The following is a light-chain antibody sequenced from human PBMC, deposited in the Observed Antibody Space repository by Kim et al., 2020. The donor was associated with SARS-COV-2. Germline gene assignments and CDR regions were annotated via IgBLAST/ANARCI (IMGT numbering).Light chain of an antibody. J-gene: IGLJ3*02. CDR2: GKN. Sequence: ALGQTVRITCQGDSLRSDYASWYQQKPGQAPVLVIYGKNNRPSGIPDRFSGSSSGSTASLTITGAQAEDEADYYCNSRDSSGNHLVFGGGTQLTVL. V-gene: IGLV3-19*01. CDR1: SLRSDY. CDR3: NSRDSSGNHLV.